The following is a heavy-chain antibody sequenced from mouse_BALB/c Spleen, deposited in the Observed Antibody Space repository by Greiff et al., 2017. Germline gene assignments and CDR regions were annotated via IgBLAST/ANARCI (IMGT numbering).Heavy chain of an antibody. CDR1: GFDFSRYW. CDR2: INPDSSTI. CDR3: ARLYGYYAMDY. J-gene: IGHJ4*01. D-gene: IGHD2-10*02. V-gene: IGHV4-1*02. Sequence: EVKLMESGGGLVQPGGSLKLSCAASGFDFSRYWMSWVRQAPGKGLEWIGEINPDSSTINYTPSLKDKFIISRDNAKNTLYLQMSKVRSEDTALYYCARLYGYYAMDYWGQGTSVTVSS.